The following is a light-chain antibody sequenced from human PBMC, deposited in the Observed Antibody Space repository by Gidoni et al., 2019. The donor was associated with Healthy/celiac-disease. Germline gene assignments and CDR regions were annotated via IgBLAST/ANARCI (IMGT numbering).Light chain of an antibody. CDR3: CSYAGSSTWV. V-gene: IGLV2-23*01. Sequence: QPALTQPAPVSVSSGQSPTTSCTGTSSDVGSYNLVSCYQQHPGKATKLLIYDGSKRPSGVSTNFSGSKSCNTASLTISGLQAEDEADYYCCSYAGSSTWVFGGGTKLTVL. CDR2: DGS. J-gene: IGLJ3*02. CDR1: SSDVGSYNL.